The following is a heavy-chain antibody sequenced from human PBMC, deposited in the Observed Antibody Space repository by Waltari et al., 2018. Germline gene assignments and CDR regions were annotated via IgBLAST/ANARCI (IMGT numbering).Heavy chain of an antibody. CDR3: ARISTMATIKHAFDI. D-gene: IGHD5-12*01. Sequence: QVQLVESGGGVVQPGRSLRLSCAASGFTFSSYGMHWVRQAPGKGLEWVAVIWYDGSNKYYADSVKGRFTISRDNSKNTLYLQMNSLRAEDTAVYYCARISTMATIKHAFDIWGQGTMVTVSS. CDR2: IWYDGSNK. V-gene: IGHV3-33*01. CDR1: GFTFSSYG. J-gene: IGHJ3*02.